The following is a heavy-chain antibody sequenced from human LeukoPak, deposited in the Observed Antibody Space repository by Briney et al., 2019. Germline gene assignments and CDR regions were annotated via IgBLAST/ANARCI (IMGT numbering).Heavy chain of an antibody. CDR2: INHSGST. Sequence: SETLSLTCAVYGGSFSGYYWSWIRQPPGKGLEWIGEINHSGSTNYNPSLKSQVTISVDTSKNQFSLKLSSVTAADTAVYYCASMAGYYDSSGYAPFDYWGQGTLVTVSS. J-gene: IGHJ4*02. D-gene: IGHD3-22*01. V-gene: IGHV4-34*01. CDR3: ASMAGYYDSSGYAPFDY. CDR1: GGSFSGYY.